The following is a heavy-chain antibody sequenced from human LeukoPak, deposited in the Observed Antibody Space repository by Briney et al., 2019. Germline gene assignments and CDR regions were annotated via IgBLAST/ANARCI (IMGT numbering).Heavy chain of an antibody. CDR1: GYSISNGYQ. J-gene: IGHJ5*02. V-gene: IGHV4-38-2*02. CDR3: ARDPRWLTPDCTSTSCYENYFDP. D-gene: IGHD2-2*01. CDR2: IYHSGSA. Sequence: PSETLSLTCAVSGYSISNGYQWAWIRQPPGKTLEWIGSIYHSGSAHYNPSLKSRVTISVDTSNNHFSLRLSSVTAADTAVYYCARDPRWLTPDCTSTSCYENYFDPWGQGTLVTVSP.